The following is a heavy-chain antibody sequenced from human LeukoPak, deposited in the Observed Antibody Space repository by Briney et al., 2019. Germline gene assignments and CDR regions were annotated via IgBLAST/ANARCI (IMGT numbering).Heavy chain of an antibody. CDR1: GYTFTGYY. CDR3: ARKYGFWRGYLRSNWFDP. D-gene: IGHD3-3*01. CDR2: INPNSGGT. Sequence: ASVKVSCKASGYTFTGYYMHWVRQAPGQGLEWMGWINPNSGGTNYAQKFQGRVTMTRDTSISTAYMELSRLRSDDTAVYYCARKYGFWRGYLRSNWFDPWGQGTLVTVSS. J-gene: IGHJ5*02. V-gene: IGHV1-2*02.